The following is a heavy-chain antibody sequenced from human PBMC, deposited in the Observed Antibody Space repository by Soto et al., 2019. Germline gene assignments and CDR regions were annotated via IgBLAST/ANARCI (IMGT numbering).Heavy chain of an antibody. Sequence: QVQLVQSGAEVKKPGASVKVSCKASGYTFTSYGISWVRQAPGQGLEWMGWISAYNGNTKYAQKFQGRVTMTTDTXXXXXXXXXXXXXXXXXXXYYCARDPQIFDYWGQGTLVTVSS. D-gene: IGHD3-10*01. V-gene: IGHV1-18*04. J-gene: IGHJ4*02. CDR3: ARDPQIFDY. CDR2: ISAYNGNT. CDR1: GYTFTSYG.